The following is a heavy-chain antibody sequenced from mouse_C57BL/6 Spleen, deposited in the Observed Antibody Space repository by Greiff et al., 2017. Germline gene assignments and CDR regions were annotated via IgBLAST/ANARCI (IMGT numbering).Heavy chain of an antibody. Sequence: LVESGPELVKPGASVKISCKASGYSFTSYYIHWVKQRPGLGLEWIGWIYPGSGNTKYNEKFKGKATLTADTSSSTAYMQLSSLTSEDSAVYYCARGDYGSSSYYFDYWGQGTTLTVSS. CDR1: GYSFTSYY. V-gene: IGHV1-66*01. CDR2: IYPGSGNT. J-gene: IGHJ2*01. CDR3: ARGDYGSSSYYFDY. D-gene: IGHD1-1*01.